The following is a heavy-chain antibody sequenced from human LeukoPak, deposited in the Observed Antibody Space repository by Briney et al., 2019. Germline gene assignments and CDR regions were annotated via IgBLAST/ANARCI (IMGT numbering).Heavy chain of an antibody. V-gene: IGHV4-34*01. D-gene: IGHD5-18*01. CDR2: INHSGST. J-gene: IGHJ4*02. CDR3: ARGNTDVDTAMAYFDY. CDR1: GGSFSGYY. Sequence: SETLSLTCAVYGGSFSGYYWRWIRQPPGKGLEWIGEINHSGSTNYNPSLKSRVTISVDTSKNQFSLKLSSVTAADTAVYYCARGNTDVDTAMAYFDYWGQGTLVTVSS.